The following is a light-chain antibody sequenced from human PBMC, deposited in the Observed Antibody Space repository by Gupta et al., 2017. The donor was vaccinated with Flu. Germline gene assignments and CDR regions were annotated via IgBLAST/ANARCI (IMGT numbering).Light chain of an antibody. J-gene: IGKJ3*01. CDR3: QEYVDTSVLA. CDR1: QSSFNASKNKNS. Sequence: DIVMTQSPDSLAVSLGERATINCKSSQSSFNASKNKNSLAWYQQKPGQPPRLLIYWASTREAGVPERFIGSGSGTDFTLTNTSLQAEDVAVYYCQEYVDTSVLAFGHGTKV. CDR2: WAS. V-gene: IGKV4-1*01.